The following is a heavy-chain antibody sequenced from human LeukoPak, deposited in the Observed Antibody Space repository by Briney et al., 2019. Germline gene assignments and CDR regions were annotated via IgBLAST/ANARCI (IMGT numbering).Heavy chain of an antibody. CDR3: AKILGSGVWYGFDI. D-gene: IGHD7-27*01. CDR2: IYTTGRT. V-gene: IGHV4-4*09. Sequence: SETLSLTCSVSGGSVNSYYWSWVRQPPGKGLEWIGYIYTTGRTNYNPSLKSRVTISVDTSKNQFSLKLSSVTAADTAVYYCAKILGSGVWYGFDIWGQGTMVTVSS. J-gene: IGHJ3*02. CDR1: GGSVNSYY.